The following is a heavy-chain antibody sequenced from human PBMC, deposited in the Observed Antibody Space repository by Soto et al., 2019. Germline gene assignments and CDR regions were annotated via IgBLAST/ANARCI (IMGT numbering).Heavy chain of an antibody. Sequence: EVQLVQSGGGLVKPGGSLRVSCVASGFTFRDYNMNWVRQAPGQGLEWVSSISSTSSYIYYADSVEGRFTISRDNANNSLFLEMNGMRAEDTAVYCCAMGLCGSSGCFDSWGQGTLVTVSS. CDR3: AMGLCGSSGCFDS. V-gene: IGHV3-21*01. CDR1: GFTFRDYN. J-gene: IGHJ4*02. CDR2: ISSTSSYI. D-gene: IGHD6-19*01.